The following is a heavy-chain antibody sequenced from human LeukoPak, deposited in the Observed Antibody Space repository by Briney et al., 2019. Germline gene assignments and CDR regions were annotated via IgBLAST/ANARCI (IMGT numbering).Heavy chain of an antibody. CDR1: GFTFSSYA. J-gene: IGHJ4*02. D-gene: IGHD5-12*01. CDR2: ISGSGGST. V-gene: IGHV3-23*01. Sequence: PGGSLRLPCAASGFTFSSYAMNWVRQAPGKGLEWVSAISGSGGSTYYADSVKGRFTISRDNSKNTLYLQMDSLRAEDTAIYYCAKPNSGYDHWGQGTLVTVSS. CDR3: AKPNSGYDH.